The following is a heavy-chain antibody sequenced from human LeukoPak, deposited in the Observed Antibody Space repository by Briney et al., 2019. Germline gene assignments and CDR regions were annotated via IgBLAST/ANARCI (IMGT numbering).Heavy chain of an antibody. J-gene: IGHJ5*02. CDR1: GYTFTSYG. CDR2: ISAYNGNT. D-gene: IGHD6-13*01. V-gene: IGHV1-18*01. CDR3: ARSATGYSSSYGWFDP. Sequence: ASVKVSCKASGYTFTSYGISWVRQAPGQGLEWMGWISAYNGNTNYAQKLQGRVTMTTDTSTSTAYMELRSLRSDDTAVYYCARSATGYSSSYGWFDPWGQGTLSPSPQ.